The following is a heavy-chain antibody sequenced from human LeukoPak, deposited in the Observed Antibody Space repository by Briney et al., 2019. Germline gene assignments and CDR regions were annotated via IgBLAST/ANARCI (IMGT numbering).Heavy chain of an antibody. CDR1: GYTFTSYG. D-gene: IGHD1-26*01. J-gene: IGHJ5*02. V-gene: IGHV1-18*01. Sequence: ASVKVSCKASGYTFTSYGISWVRQAPGQGLEWMGWISAYNGNTNYAQKLQGRVTMTTDTSTSTAYMELRSLRSDDTAVYYCAREVVGATNVARFDPWGQGTLVTVSS. CDR2: ISAYNGNT. CDR3: AREVVGATNVARFDP.